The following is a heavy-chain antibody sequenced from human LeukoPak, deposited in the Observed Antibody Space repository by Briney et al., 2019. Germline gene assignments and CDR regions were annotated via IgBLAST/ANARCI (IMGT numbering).Heavy chain of an antibody. D-gene: IGHD6-19*01. J-gene: IGHJ4*02. Sequence: PSETLSLTCTVSGDSISNYYWSWIRQPPGKGLDWIGYIYYSGSTSYNPSLKSRVTISVDTSRNQFSLKVSSVTAADTAVYYCARDCYSSGQFDYWGQGTLVTVSS. CDR2: IYYSGST. V-gene: IGHV4-59*01. CDR1: GDSISNYY. CDR3: ARDCYSSGQFDY.